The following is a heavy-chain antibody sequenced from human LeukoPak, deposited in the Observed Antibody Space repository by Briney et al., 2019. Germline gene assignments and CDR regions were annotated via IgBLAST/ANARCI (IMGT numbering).Heavy chain of an antibody. D-gene: IGHD5-18*01. Sequence: GGSLRLSCAASGFTFSSYAMHWVRQAPGKGLEWVAVISYDGSNKYYADSVKGRFTISRDNSKNTLYLQMNSLRAEDTAVYYCARDSLGSWIRLWLRGVGFDYWGQGTLVTVSS. V-gene: IGHV3-30-3*01. J-gene: IGHJ4*02. CDR1: GFTFSSYA. CDR3: ARDSLGSWIRLWLRGVGFDY. CDR2: ISYDGSNK.